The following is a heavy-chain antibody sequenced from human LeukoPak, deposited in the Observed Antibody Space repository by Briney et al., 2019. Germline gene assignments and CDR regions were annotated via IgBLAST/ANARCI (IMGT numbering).Heavy chain of an antibody. CDR3: AGDRKCSSTNCRYFDY. D-gene: IGHD2-2*01. V-gene: IGHV3-53*01. J-gene: IGHJ4*02. Sequence: GGSLRLSCAASGFTVSTNYMSWVRQAPGKGLEWVSVIYSGGSTYYADSVKGRFTISRDKSKNTLYLQMKSLRADDTAMYYCAGDRKCSSTNCRYFDYWGQGTLVTVSS. CDR1: GFTVSTNY. CDR2: IYSGGST.